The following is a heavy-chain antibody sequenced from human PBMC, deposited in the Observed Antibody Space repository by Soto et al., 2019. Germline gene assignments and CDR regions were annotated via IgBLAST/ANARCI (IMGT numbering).Heavy chain of an antibody. CDR3: ARRYCSRADCYSDS. CDR1: GYTFFRFW. Sequence: GESMTNSNHGSGYTFFRFWIVWVRQVPGNGLEGEPSITAGDSSATYSPTFQGHVTISADRSTRSAYLQWRSLRASDTPIYFCARRYCSRADCYSDSWGQGSLVTVSS. D-gene: IGHD2-2*01. J-gene: IGHJ4*02. V-gene: IGHV5-10-1*01. CDR2: ITAGDSSA.